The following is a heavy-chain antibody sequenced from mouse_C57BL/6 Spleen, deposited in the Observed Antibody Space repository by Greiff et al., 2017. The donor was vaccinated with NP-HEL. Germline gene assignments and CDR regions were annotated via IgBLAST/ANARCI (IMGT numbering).Heavy chain of an antibody. CDR1: GYTFTSYG. CDR3: ARSNYYGSREGYFDG. Sequence: QVQLQQSGAELARPGASVKLSCKASGYTFTSYGISWVKQRTGQGLEWIGEIYPRSGNTYYNEKFKGKATLTADKSSSTAYMELRSLTSEDSAVYFCARSNYYGSREGYFDGWGTGTTVTVSS. CDR2: IYPRSGNT. V-gene: IGHV1-81*01. D-gene: IGHD1-1*01. J-gene: IGHJ1*03.